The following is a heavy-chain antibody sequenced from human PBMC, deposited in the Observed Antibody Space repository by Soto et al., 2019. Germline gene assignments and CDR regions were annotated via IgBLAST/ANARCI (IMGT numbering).Heavy chain of an antibody. CDR2: IYVSGSF. CDR3: ARGTPRAAASFFDD. J-gene: IGHJ4*02. D-gene: IGHD6-25*01. Sequence: QVQLQESGPGLVNASETLSLTCTVSGGSVNTGVHYWSWIRQPPGKGLEWIAYIYVSGSFNYNPSLDSRATVSMDTSKNRFSLSLSSVTAADTAVYYCARGTPRAAASFFDDWGQGTLVTVSS. V-gene: IGHV4-61*08. CDR1: GGSVNTGVHY.